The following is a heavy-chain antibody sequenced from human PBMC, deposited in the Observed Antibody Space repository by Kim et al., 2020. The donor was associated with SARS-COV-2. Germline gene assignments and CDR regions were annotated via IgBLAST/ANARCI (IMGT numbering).Heavy chain of an antibody. Sequence: GGSLRLSCAASGFTFSDYYMDWVRQAPGKGLEWVCRSSDKTNRYTTEYAASVRGRLIIQRDDSRNSLYLQMNSLKTEATAVYYCTRGGSGSSKEYFQFWGQGTL. CDR1: GFTFSDYY. D-gene: IGHD3-10*01. V-gene: IGHV3-72*01. CDR3: TRGGSGSSKEYFQF. J-gene: IGHJ1*01. CDR2: SSDKTNRYTT.